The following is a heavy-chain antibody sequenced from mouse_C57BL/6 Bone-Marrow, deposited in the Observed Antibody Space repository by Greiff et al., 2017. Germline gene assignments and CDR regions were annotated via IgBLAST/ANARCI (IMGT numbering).Heavy chain of an antibody. CDR3: ARSGFAWFAY. CDR2: SYPRSGNT. CDR1: GYTFTSYG. Sequence: VQLQQSGAELARPGASVKLSCKASGYTFTSYGISWVKQRTGQGLEWIGESYPRSGNTYYNEQFKGKATLTADKSSSTAYMELRSLKSEVSAVFFCARSGFAWFAYWGQGTLGTVSA. V-gene: IGHV1-81*01. J-gene: IGHJ3*01.